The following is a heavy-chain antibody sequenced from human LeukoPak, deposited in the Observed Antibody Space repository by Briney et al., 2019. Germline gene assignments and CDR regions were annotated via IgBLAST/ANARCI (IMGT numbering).Heavy chain of an antibody. CDR2: IYYSGST. J-gene: IGHJ5*02. V-gene: IGHV4-59*12. CDR1: GVSISSYY. Sequence: PSETLSLTCTVSGVSISSYYWSWIRQPPGKGLEWIGYIYYSGSTYYNPSLKSRVTISVDTSKNQFSLKLSSVTAADTAVYYCARLFDPWGQGTLVTVSS. CDR3: ARLFDP.